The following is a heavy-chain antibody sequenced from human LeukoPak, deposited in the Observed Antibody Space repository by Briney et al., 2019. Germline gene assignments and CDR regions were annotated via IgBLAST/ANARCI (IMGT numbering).Heavy chain of an antibody. Sequence: GGSLRLSCAASGFTFSDYYMSWIRQAPGKGLEWVSYISSSGSTIYYADSVKGRFTISRDNAKNSLYLQMNSLRAEDTAVYYCAKSNSSGSAFDYWGQGTLVTVSS. V-gene: IGHV3-11*01. CDR2: ISSSGSTI. CDR1: GFTFSDYY. D-gene: IGHD6-19*01. CDR3: AKSNSSGSAFDY. J-gene: IGHJ4*02.